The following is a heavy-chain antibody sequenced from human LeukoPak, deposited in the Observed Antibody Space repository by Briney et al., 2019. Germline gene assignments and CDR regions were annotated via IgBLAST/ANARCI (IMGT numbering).Heavy chain of an antibody. Sequence: SETLSLTCTVSGGSISSYYWSWIRQPPGKGLEWIGYVYSSGSANYSPSLKSRVTMSIDTSKNQFSLKLSSVTAADTAMYYCAKPLRVDTAIGPFDIWGQGTMVTVSS. CDR3: AKPLRVDTAIGPFDI. J-gene: IGHJ3*02. CDR2: VYSSGSA. CDR1: GGSISSYY. V-gene: IGHV4-59*08. D-gene: IGHD5-18*01.